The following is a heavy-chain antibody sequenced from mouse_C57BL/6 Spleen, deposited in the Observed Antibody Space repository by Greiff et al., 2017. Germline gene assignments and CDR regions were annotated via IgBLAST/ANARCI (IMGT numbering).Heavy chain of an antibody. J-gene: IGHJ4*01. CDR1: GFTFTDYY. CDR3: ARYNYGSSDYYAMDY. V-gene: IGHV7-3*01. Sequence: DVMLVESGGGLVQPGGSLILSCAASGFTFTDYYMSWVRQPPGTALEWLGFIRNKANGYTTEYSASVKGRFTISRDNSQSILYLQMNALRAEDSATYYCARYNYGSSDYYAMDYWGQGTSVTVSS. CDR2: IRNKANGYTT. D-gene: IGHD1-1*01.